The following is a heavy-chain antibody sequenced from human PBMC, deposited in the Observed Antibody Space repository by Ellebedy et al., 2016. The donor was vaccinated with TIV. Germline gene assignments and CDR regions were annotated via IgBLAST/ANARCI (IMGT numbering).Heavy chain of an antibody. J-gene: IGHJ6*02. CDR3: ARDLYYGIDF. CDR1: GFTFRRYW. CDR2: IKQDGSEI. D-gene: IGHD2-8*01. Sequence: GESLKISCAASGFTFRRYWMSWVRQAPGKGLEWVANIKQDGSEISYVDSVKGGFTISRDNAKNTLYLQMNSLRADDTAVYYCARDLYYGIDFWGQGTTVTVSS. V-gene: IGHV3-7*01.